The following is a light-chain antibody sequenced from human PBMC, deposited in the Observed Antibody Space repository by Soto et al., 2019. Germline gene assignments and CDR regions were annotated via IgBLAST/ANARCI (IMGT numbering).Light chain of an antibody. CDR3: QSYDSSLSGCV. J-gene: IGLJ3*02. Sequence: QAVVTQPPSVSGAPGQRVTISCTGSSSNIGAGYDVHWYQQLPGTAPKLLIYGNNNRPSGVPDRFSGSKSGTSASLAITGLQAEGEADYYCQSYDSSLSGCVFGGGTKLTVL. CDR2: GNN. V-gene: IGLV1-40*01. CDR1: SSNIGAGYD.